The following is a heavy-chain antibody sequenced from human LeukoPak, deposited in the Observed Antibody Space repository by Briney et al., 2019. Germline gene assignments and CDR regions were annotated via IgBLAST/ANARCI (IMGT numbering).Heavy chain of an antibody. J-gene: IGHJ4*02. CDR1: GGTFSSYA. CDR2: IIPIFGTA. V-gene: IGHV1-69*01. Sequence: SVKVSCKASGGTFSSYAISWVRQAPGQGLEWMGGIIPIFGTANYAQKFQGRVTITADESTSTAYMELSSLRSEDTAVYYCASETLERGYSGYETIDYWGQGTLVTVSS. D-gene: IGHD5-12*01. CDR3: ASETLERGYSGYETIDY.